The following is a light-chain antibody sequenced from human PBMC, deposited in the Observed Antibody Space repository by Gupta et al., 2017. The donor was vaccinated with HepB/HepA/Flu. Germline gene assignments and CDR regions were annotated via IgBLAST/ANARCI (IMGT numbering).Light chain of an antibody. CDR3: QQDHYSYT. CDR2: GAS. Sequence: EIVMTQSPATLSASPGERATLSCRASQSISSNLAWYQQKPGQAPRLLIYGASTRATGIPARFSGSGSGTEFTLTISSLQSEDFAVYYWQQDHYSYTFGQGTRLEIK. J-gene: IGKJ5*01. V-gene: IGKV3-15*01. CDR1: QSISSN.